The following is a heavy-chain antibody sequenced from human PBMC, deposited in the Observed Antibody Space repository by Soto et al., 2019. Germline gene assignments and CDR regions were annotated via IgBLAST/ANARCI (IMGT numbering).Heavy chain of an antibody. J-gene: IGHJ6*02. V-gene: IGHV3-13*05. CDR2: ISAAGDP. Sequence: EVQLVESGGGLVQPGGSLRLSCEASGFTFRNYDKHWVRQGTGKGLEWVSGISAAGDPDYADSVEGRFTISRENAHNSFFLQMNSLRVGDTAVYYCARTDRDFYGLDVWGQGTTVIVSS. CDR3: ARTDRDFYGLDV. CDR1: GFTFRNYD.